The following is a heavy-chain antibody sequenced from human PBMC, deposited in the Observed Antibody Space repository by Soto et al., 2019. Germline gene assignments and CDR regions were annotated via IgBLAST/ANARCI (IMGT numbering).Heavy chain of an antibody. D-gene: IGHD4-17*01. CDR1: GFTFSTYD. CDR2: IWYDGSNQ. Sequence: QVQLVESGGGVVQPGRSLRLSCAASGFTFSTYDMHWVRQAPGKGLDWVAVIWYDGSNQDYADSVKGRLTISRDNSKNRLFLQMNSLRGEDTAVYYCARAYGVKSGTFDFWGQGTMVTVSS. CDR3: ARAYGVKSGTFDF. V-gene: IGHV3-33*01. J-gene: IGHJ3*01.